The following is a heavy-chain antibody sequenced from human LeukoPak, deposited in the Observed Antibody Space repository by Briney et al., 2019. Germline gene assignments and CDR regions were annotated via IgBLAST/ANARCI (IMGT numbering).Heavy chain of an antibody. Sequence: ASVKVSCKASGYTFTSYGISWVRQAPGQGLEWMGWISAYNGNTNYAQKLQGRVTMTTDTSTSTAYMELRSLRSDDTAVYYCARAQDSSGYLKYYYYYGMDVWGQGTLVTVSS. CDR2: ISAYNGNT. J-gene: IGHJ6*02. V-gene: IGHV1-18*01. CDR3: ARAQDSSGYLKYYYYYGMDV. D-gene: IGHD3-22*01. CDR1: GYTFTSYG.